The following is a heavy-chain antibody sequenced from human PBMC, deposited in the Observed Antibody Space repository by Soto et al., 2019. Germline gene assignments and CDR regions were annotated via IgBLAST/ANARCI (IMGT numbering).Heavy chain of an antibody. Sequence: GGSLRLSCAASDFDFSSYGIHWVRQAPGKGLEWVAASSYDGRETFYADSAKGRFTVSKEMSKNTAFLQMNALRHEDTAVYFCARDSGWPILDFDNWGQGTPVTV. CDR2: SSYDGRET. D-gene: IGHD3-10*01. J-gene: IGHJ4*02. CDR3: ARDSGWPILDFDN. CDR1: DFDFSSYG. V-gene: IGHV3-30*03.